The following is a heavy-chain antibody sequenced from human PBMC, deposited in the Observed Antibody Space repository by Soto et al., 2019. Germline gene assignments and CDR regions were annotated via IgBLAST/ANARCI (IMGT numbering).Heavy chain of an antibody. V-gene: IGHV1-2*04. CDR1: GYTFTGYY. D-gene: IGHD2-2*01. CDR2: INPSSGGT. CDR3: ARGYCSSTSCPYYYYGMDV. J-gene: IGHJ6*02. Sequence: ASVKVSCKASGYTFTGYYMHWVRQAPGQGLEWMGWINPSSGGTNYAQKFQGWVTMTRDTSISTAYMELSRLRSDDTAVYYCARGYCSSTSCPYYYYGMDVWGQGTTVTVSS.